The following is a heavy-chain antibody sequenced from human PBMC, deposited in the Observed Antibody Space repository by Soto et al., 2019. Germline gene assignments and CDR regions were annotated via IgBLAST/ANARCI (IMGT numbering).Heavy chain of an antibody. V-gene: IGHV1-69*12. CDR1: GGTFSSYA. Sequence: QVQLVQSGAEVKKPGSSVKVSCKASGGTFSSYAISWVRQAPGQGLEWMGGIIPIFGTANYAQKFQGRVTITADESTSTAYMELSSLRSEDTAVYYCARYAYDSSGYYSAEYFQHWGQGTLATVSS. J-gene: IGHJ1*01. CDR2: IIPIFGTA. CDR3: ARYAYDSSGYYSAEYFQH. D-gene: IGHD3-22*01.